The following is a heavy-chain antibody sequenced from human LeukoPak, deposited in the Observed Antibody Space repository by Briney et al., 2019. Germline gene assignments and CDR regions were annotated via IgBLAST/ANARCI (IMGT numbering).Heavy chain of an antibody. CDR3: ASSRLGELSSFDY. CDR1: GGSISSSIYY. V-gene: IGHV4-39*07. CDR2: IYYSGST. Sequence: SETLSLTCTVSGGSISSSIYYWGWIRQPPGKGLEWIGSIYYSGSTYYNPSLKSRVTISVDTSKNQFSLKLSSVTAADTAVYYCASSRLGELSSFDYWGQGTLVTVSS. J-gene: IGHJ4*02. D-gene: IGHD3-16*02.